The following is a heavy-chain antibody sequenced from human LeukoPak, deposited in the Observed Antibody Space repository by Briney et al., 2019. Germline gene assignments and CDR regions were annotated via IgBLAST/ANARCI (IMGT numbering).Heavy chain of an antibody. CDR1: GFTFSSYG. CDR3: AKANYYGSGSIMY. D-gene: IGHD3-10*01. Sequence: GGSLRLSCAASGFTFSSYGMHWVRQAPGKGLEWVAFIRYDGSNKYYADSVKGRFTISRDNSKNTLYLQMNSLRAEDTAVYYCAKANYYGSGSIMYWGQGTLVTVAS. CDR2: IRYDGSNK. J-gene: IGHJ4*02. V-gene: IGHV3-30*02.